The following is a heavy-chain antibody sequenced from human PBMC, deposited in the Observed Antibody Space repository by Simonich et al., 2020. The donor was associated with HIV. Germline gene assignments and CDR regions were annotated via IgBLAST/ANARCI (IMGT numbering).Heavy chain of an antibody. D-gene: IGHD3-3*01. CDR2: IYYSGRT. V-gene: IGHV4-39*01. J-gene: IGHJ4*02. CDR3: AVTYYDFWSGYFPLDY. CDR1: GGSIRSSCYY. Sequence: QLQLQESGPGLVKPSETLSLTCPVSGGSIRSSCYYWGWLRQPPGKGLEWIGSIYYSGRTYNNPSLKSRVTISVDTSKNQFSRKLSSVTAADTAVYYCAVTYYDFWSGYFPLDYWGQGTLVTVSS.